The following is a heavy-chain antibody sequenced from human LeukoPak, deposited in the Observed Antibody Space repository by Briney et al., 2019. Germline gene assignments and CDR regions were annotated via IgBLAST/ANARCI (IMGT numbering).Heavy chain of an antibody. CDR1: GYTFTSYY. D-gene: IGHD3-22*01. CDR2: INPAGDST. Sequence: ASVKVSCKASGYTFTSYYMHWVRQAPGQGLEWMGLINPAGDSTGYAQKFQGRVTMTRDMSTSTVYMELSSLRSEDTAVYYCARDPKDDTSGYYYFDYWGQGTLVTVSS. V-gene: IGHV1-46*01. CDR3: ARDPKDDTSGYYYFDY. J-gene: IGHJ4*02.